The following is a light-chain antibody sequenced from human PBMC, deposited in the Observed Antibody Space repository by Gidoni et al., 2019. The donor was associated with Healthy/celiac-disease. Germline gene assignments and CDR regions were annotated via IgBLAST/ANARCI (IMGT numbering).Light chain of an antibody. Sequence: DIQMTQSPSSLSASVGDRVTITCRASQSISSDLNWYQQKPGKAPKLLIYAASSLQSGVPSRLSGSGSGTDFTLTISSLQPEDFATYYCQQSYSTLTFGGGTKVEIK. CDR1: QSISSD. J-gene: IGKJ4*01. CDR3: QQSYSTLT. V-gene: IGKV1-39*01. CDR2: AAS.